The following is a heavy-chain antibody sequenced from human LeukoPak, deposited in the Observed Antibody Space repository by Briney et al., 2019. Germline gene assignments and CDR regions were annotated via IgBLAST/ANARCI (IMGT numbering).Heavy chain of an antibody. Sequence: ASVKVSRKASVYTFTSYYMHWLRQAPAQGLEWVGIINPTGGSTSYAHKVHGRVTMTRDTSTSTLYMELSSMRSADTPVYCCARDAESRSWYDPDWFDPWGQGTLVTVSS. CDR2: INPTGGST. CDR1: VYTFTSYY. J-gene: IGHJ5*02. V-gene: IGHV1-46*01. CDR3: ARDAESRSWYDPDWFDP. D-gene: IGHD6-13*01.